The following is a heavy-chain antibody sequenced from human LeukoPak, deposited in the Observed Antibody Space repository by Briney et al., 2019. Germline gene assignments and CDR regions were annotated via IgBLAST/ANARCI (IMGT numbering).Heavy chain of an antibody. Sequence: GASVKVSCKASGYTFTSYDINWVRQATGQGLEWMGWMNPNSGNTGYAQKFQGRVTVTRNTSISTAYMELSSLRSEDTAVYYCARVSPTYYYDSSGYTDAFDIWGQGTMVTVSS. D-gene: IGHD3-22*01. J-gene: IGHJ3*02. CDR2: MNPNSGNT. CDR1: GYTFTSYD. CDR3: ARVSPTYYYDSSGYTDAFDI. V-gene: IGHV1-8*01.